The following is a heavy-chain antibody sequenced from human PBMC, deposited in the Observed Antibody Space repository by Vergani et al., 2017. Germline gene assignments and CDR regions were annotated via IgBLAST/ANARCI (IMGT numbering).Heavy chain of an antibody. V-gene: IGHV3-23*01. Sequence: EVQLLESGGGLVQPGGSLRLSCAASGFTFSSYAMSWVRQAPGKGLEWVSAISGSGGSTYYADSVKGRFTISRDNSKNTLYLQMNSLRAEDTAVYYCARSLYYYDSSGPWGYYFDYWGQGTLVTVSS. D-gene: IGHD3-22*01. CDR2: ISGSGGST. CDR3: ARSLYYYDSSGPWGYYFDY. J-gene: IGHJ4*02. CDR1: GFTFSSYA.